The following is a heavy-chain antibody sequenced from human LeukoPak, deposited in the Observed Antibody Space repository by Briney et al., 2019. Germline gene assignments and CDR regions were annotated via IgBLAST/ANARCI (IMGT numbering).Heavy chain of an antibody. CDR3: ARVVDTAPDY. D-gene: IGHD5-18*01. CDR2: IYYSGST. Sequence: PSETLSLTCTVSGGSISSYYRSWIRQPPGKGLEWIGYIYYSGSTNYNPSLKSRVTISVDTSKNQFSLKLSSVTAADTAVYYCARVVDTAPDYWGQGTLVTVSS. J-gene: IGHJ4*02. V-gene: IGHV4-59*01. CDR1: GGSISSYY.